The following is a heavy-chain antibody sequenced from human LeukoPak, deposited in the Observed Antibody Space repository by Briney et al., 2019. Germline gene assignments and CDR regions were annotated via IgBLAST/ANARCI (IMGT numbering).Heavy chain of an antibody. CDR2: IKQDGSEK. CDR1: GFTFSSYS. D-gene: IGHD3-10*01. Sequence: GGSLRLSCAASGFTFSSYSMNWVRQAPGKGLEWVANIKQDGSEKYYVDSVKGRFTISRDNAKNSLYLQMNSLRAEDTAVYYCARDSITMVRGVIIYYYMDVWGKGTTVTVSS. J-gene: IGHJ6*03. V-gene: IGHV3-7*01. CDR3: ARDSITMVRGVIIYYYMDV.